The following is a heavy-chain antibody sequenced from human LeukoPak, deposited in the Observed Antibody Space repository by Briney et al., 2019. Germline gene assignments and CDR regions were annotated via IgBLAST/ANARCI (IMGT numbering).Heavy chain of an antibody. V-gene: IGHV4-31*03. CDR1: GGSISSGGYY. J-gene: IGHJ6*02. D-gene: IGHD3-10*01. CDR2: IYNRTT. Sequence: KPSETLSLTCTVSGGSISSGGYYWNWIRQHPGKGLERIGYIYNRTTNYNPSLKSRLTILVDTSKNQFSLALSSMTAADTAVYFCARGKFGGYGLNVWGQGTTVTVSS. CDR3: ARGKFGGYGLNV.